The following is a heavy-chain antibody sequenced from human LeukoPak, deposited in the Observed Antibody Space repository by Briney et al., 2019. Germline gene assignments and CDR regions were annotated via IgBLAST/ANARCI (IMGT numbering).Heavy chain of an antibody. CDR2: FDPEDGET. Sequence: ASVKVSCKVSGYTLTELSMHWVRQAPGKGLEWMGGFDPEDGETIYAQKFQGRVTMTEDTSTDTAYMELSRLRSEDTAVYYCAAHIAAAGAHLFDYWGQGTLVTVSS. CDR3: AAHIAAAGAHLFDY. D-gene: IGHD6-13*01. J-gene: IGHJ4*02. CDR1: GYTLTELS. V-gene: IGHV1-24*01.